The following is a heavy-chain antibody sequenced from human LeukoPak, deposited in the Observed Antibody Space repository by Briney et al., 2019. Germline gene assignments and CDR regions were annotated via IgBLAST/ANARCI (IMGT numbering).Heavy chain of an antibody. CDR2: IYYSGST. CDR1: GGSISSSSYY. Sequence: PSETLSLTCTVSGGSISSSSYYWGWVRQPPGKGLEWIGSIYYSGSTYYNPSLKSRVTITVDTSKNQYSLELNSVTAADTAVYCWARGYGSGRYYGFDYWVQGTLVTVSS. V-gene: IGHV4-39*07. J-gene: IGHJ4*02. D-gene: IGHD3-10*01. CDR3: ARGYGSGRYYGFDY.